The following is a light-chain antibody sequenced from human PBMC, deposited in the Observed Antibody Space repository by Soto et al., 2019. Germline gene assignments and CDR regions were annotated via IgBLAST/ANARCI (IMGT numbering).Light chain of an antibody. Sequence: QSALTQPASVSGSPGQSITISCTGVSSDVGGYYLVSWYQHHSGKAPKLMIYEGSKRPSGVSNRFSGSKSDNTASLTISGLQAEDEADYYCCSYANTTTVFGGVTKLTVL. CDR1: SSDVGGYYL. V-gene: IGLV2-23*01. CDR2: EGS. J-gene: IGLJ3*02. CDR3: CSYANTTTV.